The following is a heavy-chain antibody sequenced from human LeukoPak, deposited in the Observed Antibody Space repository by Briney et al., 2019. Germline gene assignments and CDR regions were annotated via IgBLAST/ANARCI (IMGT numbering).Heavy chain of an antibody. D-gene: IGHD1-26*01. J-gene: IGHJ3*01. Sequence: GESLKISCKVSGYSFTSYCIGWVRKILGKGLEWMGIIYPGDSGPTYSPSFQGQVTISVDKSINTAYLQWSSLQASDTAMYYCGMSGDRVPLQDDVFDVWGQGTMVTVS. CDR1: GYSFTSYC. V-gene: IGHV5-51*01. CDR2: IYPGDSGP. CDR3: GMSGDRVPLQDDVFDV.